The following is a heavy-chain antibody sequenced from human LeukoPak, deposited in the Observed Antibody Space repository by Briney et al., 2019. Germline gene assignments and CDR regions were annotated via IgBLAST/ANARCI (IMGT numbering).Heavy chain of an antibody. CDR1: GYIFPSYW. D-gene: IGHD6-13*01. Sequence: GESLKIYCKGSGYIFPSYWMGWVRQMPREGLELMGIIYPCDSDTRYRPSFQGQVTISADKSISTAYLQWSSLKASDTAMYYCARLNSSSWYGPYYYGIDVWGQGTTVTVSS. CDR2: IYPCDSDT. J-gene: IGHJ6*02. CDR3: ARLNSSSWYGPYYYGIDV. V-gene: IGHV5-51*01.